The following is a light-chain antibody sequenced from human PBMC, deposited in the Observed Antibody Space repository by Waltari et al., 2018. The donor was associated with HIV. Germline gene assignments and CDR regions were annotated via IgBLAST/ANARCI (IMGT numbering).Light chain of an antibody. CDR2: EVT. V-gene: IGLV2-14*01. Sequence: QSALTQPASVSGSPGQSIPISCTGPSSDVGGNNFVSWYQQHPGKAPKIVIYEVTNRPSGVSNRFSGSKSGNTASLTISGLQAEDEADYYCYSYTNSHTRVFGTGTKVTVL. J-gene: IGLJ1*01. CDR3: YSYTNSHTRV. CDR1: SSDVGGNNF.